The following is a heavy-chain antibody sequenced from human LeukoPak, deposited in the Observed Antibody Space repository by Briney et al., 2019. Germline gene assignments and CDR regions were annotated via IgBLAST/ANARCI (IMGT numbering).Heavy chain of an antibody. D-gene: IGHD2-2*01. CDR1: GYTFTSYD. Sequence: ASXXVSCKGSGYTFTSYDINWVGQATGQGIERMGWMNTKSGKTGYAQKFQGRGTITRNTSISKDYMELRRLRSEDTAVYYCARGIVVPRAHMSPRFDPWGQGTLVTVSS. CDR3: ARGIVVPRAHMSPRFDP. CDR2: MNTKSGKT. J-gene: IGHJ5*02. V-gene: IGHV1-8*03.